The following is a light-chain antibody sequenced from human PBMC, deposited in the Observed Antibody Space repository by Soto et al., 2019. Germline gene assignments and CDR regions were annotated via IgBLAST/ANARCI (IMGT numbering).Light chain of an antibody. V-gene: IGLV2-8*01. Sequence: QSALTQPPSASGSPGQSVTISCTGSSSDVGGYDYVSWYQQHPDKAPKLMIYEVSKRPSGVPDRFSGSKSGNTASLTISGLQAEDESDYYCSSYAGINNSVFGTGTKVT. CDR1: SSDVGGYDY. J-gene: IGLJ1*01. CDR3: SSYAGINNSV. CDR2: EVS.